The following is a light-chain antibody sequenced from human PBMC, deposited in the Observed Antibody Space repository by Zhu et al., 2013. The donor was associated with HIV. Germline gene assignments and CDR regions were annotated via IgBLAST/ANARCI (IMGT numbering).Light chain of an antibody. J-gene: IGKJ2*01. CDR1: RSVLYSVSNKDY. CDR3: QQYYGPPPYP. CDR2: WAS. Sequence: DIVVNQSPDSLAVSLGERATINCKSSRSVLYSVSNKDYLAWYQQKPGQPPKLLIYWASTRESGVPDRFSGSGSGTDFTLTINNLQADDVAVYYCQQYYGPPPYPFGQGTKLQIK. V-gene: IGKV4-1*01.